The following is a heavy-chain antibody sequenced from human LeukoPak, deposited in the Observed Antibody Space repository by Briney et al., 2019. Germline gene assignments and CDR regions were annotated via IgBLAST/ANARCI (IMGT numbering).Heavy chain of an antibody. CDR1: GFTFSSYW. CDR3: TRGGLSPMDV. Sequence: GGSLRLSCAASGFTFSSYWMQWVRQAPGKGLVWVSHINSDGSSTNYADSVKGRFTISRDNAKNTLYLQMNSLRAEDTAVYYCTRGGLSPMDVWGQGATVTVSS. V-gene: IGHV3-74*01. CDR2: INSDGSST. J-gene: IGHJ6*02.